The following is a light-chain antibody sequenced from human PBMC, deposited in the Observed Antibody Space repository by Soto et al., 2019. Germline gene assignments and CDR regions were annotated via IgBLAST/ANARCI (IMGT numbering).Light chain of an antibody. J-gene: IGKJ4*01. CDR2: FTS. CDR1: QSLSNN. Sequence: EIVMTRSPATLSVSPGERATLSCRASQSLSNNLAWYQQKPGQAPRLLIYFTSTRATGIPARFSGSGSGTEFTLTISSLQSEDFAVYYCQQYNTWPLTFGGGTKVETK. V-gene: IGKV3-15*01. CDR3: QQYNTWPLT.